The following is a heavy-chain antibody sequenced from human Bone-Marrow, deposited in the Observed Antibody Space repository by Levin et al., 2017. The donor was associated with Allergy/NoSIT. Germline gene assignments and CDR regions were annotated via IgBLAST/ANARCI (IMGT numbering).Heavy chain of an antibody. Sequence: SQTLSLTCAVYGGSFSDDQWSWLRPSPGRGLEWIGEIKHSGSTNYNPSLKSRVTLSLDTSKNQFSLILSSVTAADTAIYYCARVSKNYYYYYMDVWGKGTTVTVSS. CDR2: IKHSGST. CDR1: GGSFSDDQ. CDR3: ARVSKNYYYYYMDV. J-gene: IGHJ6*03. V-gene: IGHV4-34*01.